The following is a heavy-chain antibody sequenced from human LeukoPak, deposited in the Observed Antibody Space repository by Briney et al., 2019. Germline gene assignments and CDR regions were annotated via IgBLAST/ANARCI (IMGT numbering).Heavy chain of an antibody. CDR2: ISYDGSNT. Sequence: GRSLRLSCAASGFTFSSYGMHWVRQAPGKGLEWVAVISYDGSNTYYADSVKGRFTISRDNSKNTLYLQMNSLRAEDTAVYYCAKDRVVPQLVTPFGGMDVWGQGTTVTVSS. CDR3: AKDRVVPQLVTPFGGMDV. CDR1: GFTFSSYG. D-gene: IGHD6-6*01. V-gene: IGHV3-30*18. J-gene: IGHJ6*02.